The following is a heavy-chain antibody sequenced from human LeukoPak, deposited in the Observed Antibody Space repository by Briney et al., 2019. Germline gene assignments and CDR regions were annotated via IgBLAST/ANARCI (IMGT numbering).Heavy chain of an antibody. D-gene: IGHD3-3*02. CDR1: GFAFSTYW. J-gene: IGHJ4*02. CDR2: IKSDGSST. CDR3: AKGLSIASSFFDY. V-gene: IGHV3-74*03. Sequence: GGSLRLSCAASGFAFSTYWMHWVRQAPGKGLVWVSRIKSDGSSTTYADFVKGRFTVSRDNSKNTLYLQMNSLRAEDTAVYFCAKGLSIASSFFDYWGQGTLVTVSS.